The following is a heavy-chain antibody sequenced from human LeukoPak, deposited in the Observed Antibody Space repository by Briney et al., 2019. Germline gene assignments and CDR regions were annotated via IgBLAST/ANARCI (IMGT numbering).Heavy chain of an antibody. CDR3: ARGIGGDGYNCICYFAY. CDR1: GFTFSSEA. Sequence: GGSLRLSSAASGFTFSSEARLWLRQAPGKGLEWVAVISYDGSNKYYADSVKGRFTISRDNSKNTLYLQMNSLRSEDTAVYYCARGIGGDGYNCICYFAYWGQGTLVTVSS. CDR2: ISYDGSNK. D-gene: IGHD5-24*01. J-gene: IGHJ4*02. V-gene: IGHV3-30-3*01.